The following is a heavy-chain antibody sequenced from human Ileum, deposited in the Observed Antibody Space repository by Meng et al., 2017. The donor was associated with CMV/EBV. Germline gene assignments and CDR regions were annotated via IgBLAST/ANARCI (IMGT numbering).Heavy chain of an antibody. J-gene: IGHJ4*02. D-gene: IGHD6-13*01. Sequence: ASAKVSCKASGYTFTSYYMHWVRQAPGQGLEWMGIINPSGGSTSYAQKFQGRVTMTRDTSTSTVYMQLSSLRSEDTAVYYCARDQQLGESDYWGQGTLVTVSS. CDR1: GYTFTSYY. CDR3: ARDQQLGESDY. V-gene: IGHV1-46*01. CDR2: INPSGGST.